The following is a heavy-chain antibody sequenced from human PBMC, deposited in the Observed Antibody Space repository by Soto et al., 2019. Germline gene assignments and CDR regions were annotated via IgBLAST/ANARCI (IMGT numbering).Heavy chain of an antibody. V-gene: IGHV5-51*01. CDR2: IYPGDSDT. CDR3: ARHYPPYYYGMDV. J-gene: IGHJ6*02. Sequence: PGESLKISCKGSGYSFTSYWIGWVRQMPGKGLEWMGIIYPGDSDTRYSPSFQGHVTISADKSISTAYLQWSSLKASDTAMYYCARHYPPYYYGMDVWGQGTTVTVSS. CDR1: GYSFTSYW.